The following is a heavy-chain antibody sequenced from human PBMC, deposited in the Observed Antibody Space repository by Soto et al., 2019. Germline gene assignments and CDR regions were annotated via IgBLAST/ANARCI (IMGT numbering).Heavy chain of an antibody. D-gene: IGHD5-12*01. CDR3: AKNIGGFSGYANFDY. J-gene: IGHJ4*02. V-gene: IGHV3-23*01. Sequence: EVQLLASGGDLVQPGGSLRLSCVASGFTFSNDDLSWVRQASGKGLEWVSAITAGGFNTYYADSVKGRFTISRDNSKNTLYLQMNSLRAEDTAVYYCAKNIGGFSGYANFDYWGQGTLVTVSS. CDR2: ITAGGFNT. CDR1: GFTFSNDD.